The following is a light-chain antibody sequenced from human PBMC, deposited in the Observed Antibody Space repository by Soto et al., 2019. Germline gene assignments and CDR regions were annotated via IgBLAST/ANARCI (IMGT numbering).Light chain of an antibody. CDR1: QSVSSY. CDR2: DAS. CDR3: QQRSNWPLIT. J-gene: IGKJ5*01. V-gene: IGKV3-11*01. Sequence: EIVLTQSPATLSLSPGERATLSCRASQSVSSYLAWYQQKPGQAPRLLIYDASNRATGIPARFSGSGSGTDFTPTISSLEPEDFAVYYCQQRSNWPLITFGQGTRLESK.